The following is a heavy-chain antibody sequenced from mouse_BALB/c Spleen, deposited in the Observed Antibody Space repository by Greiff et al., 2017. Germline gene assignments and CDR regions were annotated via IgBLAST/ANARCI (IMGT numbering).Heavy chain of an antibody. J-gene: IGHJ2*01. CDR2: IDPETGGT. D-gene: IGHD2-4*01. CDR1: GYTFTDYE. CDR3: TGEGFYDCDERGYYFDY. V-gene: IGHV1-15*01. Sequence: VQLQQSGAELVRPGASVTLSCKASGYTFTDYEMHWVKQTPVHGLEWIGAIDPETGGTAYNQKFKGKATLTADKSSSTAYMELRSLTSEDSAVYYCTGEGFYDCDERGYYFDYWGQGTTLTVSS.